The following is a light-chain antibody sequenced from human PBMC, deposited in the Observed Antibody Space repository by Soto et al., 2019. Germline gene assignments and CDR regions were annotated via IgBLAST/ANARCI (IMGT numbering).Light chain of an antibody. J-gene: IGKJ1*01. V-gene: IGKV1-17*01. CDR2: AAS. Sequence: DIQMTQSPSSLSASIGDRVTITCRSSQVITNDLGWYQQKPGKAPKRLIYAASTLQSGVPSRFSGSGSGTEFTLTIISLQPEDFATYYCLQHNTYPWTFGQGTKVEIK. CDR3: LQHNTYPWT. CDR1: QVITND.